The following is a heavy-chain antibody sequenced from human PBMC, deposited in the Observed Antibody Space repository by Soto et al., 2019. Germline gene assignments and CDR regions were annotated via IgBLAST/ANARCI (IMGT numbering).Heavy chain of an antibody. CDR1: GYTFTSYA. CDR2: INAGNGNT. Sequence: GASVKVSYKASGYTFTSYAMHWVRQAPGQRLEWMGWINAGNGNTKYSQKFQGRVTITRDTSASTAYMELSSLRSEDTAVYYCARVYSTTLDPFTIVGVASRSAFDIWGQGTMVTVSS. J-gene: IGHJ3*02. CDR3: ARVYSTTLDPFTIVGVASRSAFDI. V-gene: IGHV1-3*01. D-gene: IGHD3-3*01.